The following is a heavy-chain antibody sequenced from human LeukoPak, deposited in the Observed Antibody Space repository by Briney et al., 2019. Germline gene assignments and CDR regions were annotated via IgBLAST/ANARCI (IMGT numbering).Heavy chain of an antibody. CDR3: ARGHSGYPYYLDY. Sequence: ASETPSLTCTVSGGSISYYYWSWIRQPPGKGLECIGYFYYSGSTNYNPSLKSRVTMSVDTSKNEFSLKLTSVTAADTAVYYCARGHSGYPYYLDYWGQGALVTVSS. CDR2: FYYSGST. J-gene: IGHJ4*02. D-gene: IGHD5-12*01. V-gene: IGHV4-59*01. CDR1: GGSISYYY.